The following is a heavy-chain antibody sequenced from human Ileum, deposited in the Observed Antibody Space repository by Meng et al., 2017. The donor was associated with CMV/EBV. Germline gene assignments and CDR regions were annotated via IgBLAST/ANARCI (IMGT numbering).Heavy chain of an antibody. D-gene: IGHD5-12*01. CDR1: GYTFTYYG. CDR2: ISAYNGST. Sequence: ASVKVSCKTSGYTFTYYGISWVRQAPGQGLEGMGWISAYNGSTNSAQKVQGRVTLTTDTSTNTAYMELRSLRSDDTAVYYCARDWVNRGYSKMDYWGQGTLVTVSS. CDR3: ARDWVNRGYSKMDY. V-gene: IGHV1-18*01. J-gene: IGHJ4*02.